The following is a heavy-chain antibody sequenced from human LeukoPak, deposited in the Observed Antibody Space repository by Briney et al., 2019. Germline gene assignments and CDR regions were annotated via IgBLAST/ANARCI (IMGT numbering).Heavy chain of an antibody. CDR1: GGSISSSSYY. CDR2: IYYSGST. Sequence: SETLSLTCTVSGGSISSSSYYWGWIRQPPGKGLEWIGSIYYSGSTYYNPSLKSRVTISVDTSKNQFSLKLSSVTAADTAVYYCARGAGIAVAGTRIDYWGQRTLVTVSS. J-gene: IGHJ4*02. V-gene: IGHV4-39*07. D-gene: IGHD6-19*01. CDR3: ARGAGIAVAGTRIDY.